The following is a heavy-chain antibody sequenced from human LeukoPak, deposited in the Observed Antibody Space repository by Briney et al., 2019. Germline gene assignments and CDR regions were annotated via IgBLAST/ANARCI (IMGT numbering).Heavy chain of an antibody. V-gene: IGHV5-10-1*01. D-gene: IGHD1-1*01. J-gene: IGHJ5*02. CDR2: IHPSDSYT. CDR1: GYSFTSNW. CDR3: ARQPEGTWFDT. Sequence: GESLKISCKGSGYSFTSNWISWVRQIPGKGLECMGGIHPSDSYTTYSPSFQGHVTISADKSISTAYLQWSSLKASDTARYYCARQPEGTWFDTWGQGTLVTVSS.